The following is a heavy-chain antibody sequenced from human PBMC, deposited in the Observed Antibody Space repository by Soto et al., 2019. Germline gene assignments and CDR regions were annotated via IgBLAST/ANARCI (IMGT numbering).Heavy chain of an antibody. J-gene: IGHJ6*03. Sequence: GESLKISCKGSGYSFTSYWIGWVRQMPGKGLEWMGIIYPGDSDTRYSPSFQGQVTISADKSISTAYLQWSSLKASDTAMYYCARRAATPDDYYYYMDVWGKGTTVTVSS. CDR1: GYSFTSYW. CDR3: ARRAATPDDYYYYMDV. V-gene: IGHV5-51*01. CDR2: IYPGDSDT. D-gene: IGHD2-15*01.